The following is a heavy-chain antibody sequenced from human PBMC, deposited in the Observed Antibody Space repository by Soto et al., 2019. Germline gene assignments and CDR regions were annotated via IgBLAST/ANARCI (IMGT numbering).Heavy chain of an antibody. D-gene: IGHD3-22*01. CDR1: GFIFSSYA. CDR2: FSGSGGST. J-gene: IGHJ4*02. CDR3: ANHANSCYYDCRAYEHVDYFDY. V-gene: IGHV3-23*01. Sequence: GSLRLSFAASGFIFSSYAIILVRQAPGQGLEWVSAFSGSGGSTYYADSVKGRFTISRDNSKNTLYLQVNSLRAEGTAVYYWANHANSCYYDCRAYEHVDYFDYWGQGTLVTVSS.